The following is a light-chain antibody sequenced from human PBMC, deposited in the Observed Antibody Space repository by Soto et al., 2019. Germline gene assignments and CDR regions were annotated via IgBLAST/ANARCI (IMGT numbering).Light chain of an antibody. Sequence: IQLTQAPSPLSASVGDRVTITCRSSQAIRNDLVWFQQKPGKAPILLIYAASTLQSGVPPRFSGSGSGTDFTLTISSLQAEDFATYYCLLHSIHPRTFGRGTKVDIK. J-gene: IGKJ4*01. CDR3: LLHSIHPRT. CDR1: QAIRND. V-gene: IGKV1-6*01. CDR2: AAS.